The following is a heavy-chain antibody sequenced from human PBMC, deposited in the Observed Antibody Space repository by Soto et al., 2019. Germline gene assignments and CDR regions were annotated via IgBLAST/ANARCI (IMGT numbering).Heavy chain of an antibody. D-gene: IGHD6-6*01. V-gene: IGHV4-59*12. Sequence: PSETLSLTCTVSGDSMSSYYWTWIRQPPGKGLEWIGYVYYSGSTIYNPSLKSRVTISVDTSKNQFSLKLSSVTAADTAVYYCAREGESIAAPNPRGGWFDPWGQGTLVTVSS. J-gene: IGHJ5*02. CDR1: GDSMSSYY. CDR2: VYYSGST. CDR3: AREGESIAAPNPRGGWFDP.